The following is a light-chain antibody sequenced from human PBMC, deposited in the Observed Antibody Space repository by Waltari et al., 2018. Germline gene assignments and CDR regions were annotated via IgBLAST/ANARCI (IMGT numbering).Light chain of an antibody. V-gene: IGLV2-23*02. CDR2: EVS. CDR1: CSDVGSYNL. J-gene: IGLJ2*01. CDR3: CSYAGSSLVV. Sequence: QSALTQPASVSGSPGQSITISCTGTCSDVGSYNLVSWYQQHPGKAPKLMIYEVSKRPSGVSNRFSGSKSGNTASLTISGLQAEDEADYYCCSYAGSSLVVFGGGTKLTVL.